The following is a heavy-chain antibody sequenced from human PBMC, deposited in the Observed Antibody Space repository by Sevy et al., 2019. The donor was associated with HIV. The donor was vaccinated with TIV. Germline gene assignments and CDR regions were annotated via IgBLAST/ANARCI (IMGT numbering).Heavy chain of an antibody. Sequence: SETLSLTCAVNGGSFSGYYWSWIRQPPGKGLEWIGEINHSGSTNYNPSLKSRVTISVDTSKNQFSLKLSSVTAADTAVYYCARYRVACNFDYWGQGTLVTVSS. CDR2: INHSGST. V-gene: IGHV4-34*01. D-gene: IGHD5-12*01. J-gene: IGHJ4*02. CDR3: ARYRVACNFDY. CDR1: GGSFSGYY.